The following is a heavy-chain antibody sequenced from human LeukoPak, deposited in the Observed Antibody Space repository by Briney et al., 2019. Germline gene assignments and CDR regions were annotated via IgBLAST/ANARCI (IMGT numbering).Heavy chain of an antibody. Sequence: SGGSLRLSCSVSGFTFSTYVMHWVRQAPGKGLEYVSAISSNGDNTYYADSVKGRFTISRDNSKNTLYLQMSSLRADDTAVYYCVRGRGYWGRGPLVPVSS. CDR2: ISSNGDNT. CDR1: GFTFSTYV. V-gene: IGHV3-64D*06. J-gene: IGHJ4*02. CDR3: VRGRGY. D-gene: IGHD3-16*01.